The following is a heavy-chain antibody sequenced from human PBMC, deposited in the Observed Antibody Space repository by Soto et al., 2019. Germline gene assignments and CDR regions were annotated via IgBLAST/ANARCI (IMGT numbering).Heavy chain of an antibody. V-gene: IGHV4-39*01. CDR1: GGSISSSSYY. Sequence: QLQLQESGPGLVKPSETLSLTCTVSGGSISSSSYYWGWIRQPPGKGLEWIGSIYYSGSTYYNPSLKSRVTISVDTSKIQFSLKLSSVTAADTAVYYCARTYYYDSSGSVPYYYGMDVWGQGTTVTVSS. CDR3: ARTYYYDSSGSVPYYYGMDV. D-gene: IGHD3-22*01. CDR2: IYYSGST. J-gene: IGHJ6*02.